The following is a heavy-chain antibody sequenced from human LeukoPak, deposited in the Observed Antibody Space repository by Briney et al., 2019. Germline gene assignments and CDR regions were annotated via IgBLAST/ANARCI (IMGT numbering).Heavy chain of an antibody. CDR3: ARALMALTGDDGFDY. D-gene: IGHD7-27*01. J-gene: IGHJ4*02. V-gene: IGHV4-61*02. CDR2: IYTSGST. Sequence: SETLSLTCTVSGGSISSGGYYWSWIRQPPGKGLEWIGRIYTSGSTNYNPSLKSRVTMPVDTSKNQFSLKLSSVTAADTAVYYCARALMALTGDDGFDYWGQGTLVTVSS. CDR1: GGSISSGGYY.